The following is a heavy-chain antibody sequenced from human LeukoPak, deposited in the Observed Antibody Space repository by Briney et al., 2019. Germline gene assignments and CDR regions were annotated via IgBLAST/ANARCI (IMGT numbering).Heavy chain of an antibody. D-gene: IGHD4-17*01. J-gene: IGHJ5*02. CDR2: INPSGGST. Sequence: ASVKVSCKASGYTFTSYYMHWVRQAPGQGLDWLGIINPSGGSTSYAQKFQGRVTMTRDTSTSTVYMELSSLRSEDTAVYYCARDDNPDYGDYSTWFDPWGQGTLVTVSS. CDR3: ARDDNPDYGDYSTWFDP. CDR1: GYTFTSYY. V-gene: IGHV1-46*01.